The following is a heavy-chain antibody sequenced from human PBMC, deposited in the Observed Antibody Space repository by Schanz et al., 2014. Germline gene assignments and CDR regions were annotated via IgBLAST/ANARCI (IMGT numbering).Heavy chain of an antibody. CDR3: AKDRGGDYEVSYYYGMDV. Sequence: QVQLVESGGSVVQPGRSLRLSCAGSGFSFSDYGMHWVRQAPGRGLEWVAVISYHGSEKYYADSVKGRFTISRDNSKNTLYLQMNSLRNEDTAVYYCAKDRGGDYEVSYYYGMDVWGQGTTVTVSS. V-gene: IGHV3-30*18. CDR1: GFSFSDYG. D-gene: IGHD4-17*01. CDR2: ISYHGSEK. J-gene: IGHJ6*02.